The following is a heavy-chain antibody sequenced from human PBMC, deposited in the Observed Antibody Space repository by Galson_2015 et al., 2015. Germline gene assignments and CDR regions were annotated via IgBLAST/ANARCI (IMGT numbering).Heavy chain of an antibody. V-gene: IGHV1-3*01. D-gene: IGHD3-9*01. Sequence: SVKVSCKASGYTFTSYAMHWVRQAPGQRLEWMGWINAGNGNTKYSQKFQGRVTITRDTSASTAYMELSSLRSEDTAGYYCARDSGYDILTGYSYYYYYMDVWGKGATVTVSS. CDR2: INAGNGNT. CDR3: ARDSGYDILTGYSYYYYYMDV. J-gene: IGHJ6*03. CDR1: GYTFTSYA.